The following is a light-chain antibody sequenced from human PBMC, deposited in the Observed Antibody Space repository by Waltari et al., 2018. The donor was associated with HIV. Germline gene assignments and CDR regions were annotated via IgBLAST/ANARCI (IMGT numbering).Light chain of an antibody. J-gene: IGLJ2*01. CDR3: AAWDDSLNAHVL. CDR1: NSNIGSNT. V-gene: IGLV1-44*01. Sequence: QSVLTQPPSASGTPGQRVTISCSARNSNIGSNTVNWYQQLPGTAPKLLIYNNNQRPSGVSDRFSGSKSGTSASLAISGLQSEDEADYYCAAWDDSLNAHVLFGGGTKLTVL. CDR2: NNN.